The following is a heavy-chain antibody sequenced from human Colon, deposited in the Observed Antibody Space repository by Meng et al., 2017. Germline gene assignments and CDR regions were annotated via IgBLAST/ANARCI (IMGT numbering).Heavy chain of an antibody. CDR3: ARGMDKAKTGY. J-gene: IGHJ4*02. CDR2: INHSGST. CDR1: GGSFSGYY. Sequence: QWQLQQWGAGLLKPSETLSLTCAVYGGSFSGYYWSWIRQPPGKGLEWIGEINHSGSTNYNPSLKSRVTISVDTSKNQFSLKVSSVTAADTAMYYCARGMDKAKTGYWGQGTLVTVSS. V-gene: IGHV4-34*01. D-gene: IGHD5-18*01.